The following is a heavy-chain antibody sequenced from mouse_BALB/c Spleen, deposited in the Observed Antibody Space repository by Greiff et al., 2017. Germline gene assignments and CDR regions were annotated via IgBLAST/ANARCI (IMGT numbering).Heavy chain of an antibody. CDR3: AREGYGSSFTY. Sequence: QVQLQQSGAELVRPGTSVKVSCKASGYAFTNYLIEWVKQRPGQGLEWIGVINPGSGGTNYNEKFKGKTTLTADKSSNTAYMLLGSLTSEDSAIYFCAREGYGSSFTYWGQGTLVTVSA. D-gene: IGHD1-1*01. CDR2: INPGSGGT. V-gene: IGHV1-54*02. CDR1: GYAFTNYL. J-gene: IGHJ3*01.